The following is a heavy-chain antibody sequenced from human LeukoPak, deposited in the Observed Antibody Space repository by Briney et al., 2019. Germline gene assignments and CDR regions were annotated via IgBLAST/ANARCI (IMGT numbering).Heavy chain of an antibody. V-gene: IGHV3-7*01. CDR1: GFSFSSYW. D-gene: IGHD6-13*01. Sequence: GGSLRLSCAASGFSFSSYWMSWVRQAPGKGLEWVANINQDRSEKNYVDSVKGRFTISRDNARNSLDLQMNSLRVEDTAVYYCARGGSSLYWGQGTLVTVSS. CDR3: ARGGSSLY. CDR2: INQDRSEK. J-gene: IGHJ4*02.